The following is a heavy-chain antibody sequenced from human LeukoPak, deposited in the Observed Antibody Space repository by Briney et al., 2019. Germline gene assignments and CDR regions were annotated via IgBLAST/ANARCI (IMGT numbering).Heavy chain of an antibody. D-gene: IGHD3-22*01. CDR2: ISSSGSTI. J-gene: IGHJ4*02. CDR3: ARDRFDYYDSSGRFDY. Sequence: GGSLRLSCAASGFTFSDYYMSWIRQAPGKGLEWVSYISSSGSTIYYADSAKGRFTISRDNAKNSLYLQMNSLRAEDTAVYYCARDRFDYYDSSGRFDYWGQGTLVTVSS. CDR1: GFTFSDYY. V-gene: IGHV3-11*04.